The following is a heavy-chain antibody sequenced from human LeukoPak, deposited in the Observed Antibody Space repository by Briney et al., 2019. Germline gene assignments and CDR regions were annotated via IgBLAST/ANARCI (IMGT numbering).Heavy chain of an antibody. V-gene: IGHV1-2*02. Sequence: EASVKVSCKASGYTFTGYYMHWVRQAPGQGLEWMGWINPNSGGTNYAQKFQGRVTMTRDTSISTAYMELSRLRSDDTAVYCCARDRRGETYCSSTSCYYDAFDIWGQGTMVTVSS. CDR2: INPNSGGT. CDR1: GYTFTGYY. CDR3: ARDRRGETYCSSTSCYYDAFDI. J-gene: IGHJ3*02. D-gene: IGHD2-2*01.